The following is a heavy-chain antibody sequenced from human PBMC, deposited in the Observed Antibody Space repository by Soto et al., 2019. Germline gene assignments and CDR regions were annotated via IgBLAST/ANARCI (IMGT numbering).Heavy chain of an antibody. D-gene: IGHD2-15*01. V-gene: IGHV2-5*02. CDR2: IYWDDDK. CDR1: GFSLSTSGMG. Sequence: QITLKESGPPLVKPTQTLTLTCTFSGFSLSTSGMGVGWIRQPPGKAPEWLAVIYWDDDKRYSPSLKSRLTITKDTSKNQVVLTMTNMDPVDTATYYCAFRRWSNFDYWGQGTLVTVSS. CDR3: AFRRWSNFDY. J-gene: IGHJ4*02.